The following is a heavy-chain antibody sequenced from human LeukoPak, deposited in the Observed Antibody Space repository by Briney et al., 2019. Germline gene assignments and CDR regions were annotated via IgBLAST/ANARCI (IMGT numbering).Heavy chain of an antibody. CDR2: ISSSSSCI. Sequence: GGSLRLSCAASGFTFSSYSMNWVRQAPGKGLEWVSSISSSSSCIYYADSVKGRFTISKDNAKNSLYLQMNSLRAEDTAVYYCARARVVRGAHPFDYWGQGTLVTVSS. V-gene: IGHV3-21*01. CDR1: GFTFSSYS. D-gene: IGHD3-10*01. J-gene: IGHJ4*02. CDR3: ARARVVRGAHPFDY.